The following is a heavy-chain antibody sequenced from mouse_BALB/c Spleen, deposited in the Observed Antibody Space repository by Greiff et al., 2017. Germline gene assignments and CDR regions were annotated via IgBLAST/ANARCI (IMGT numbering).Heavy chain of an antibody. Sequence: EVQGVESGGGLVQPGGSLKLSCAPSGFTFSDFYMEWVRQPPGKRLEWIAASRNKANDYTTEYSASVKGRFIVSRDTSQSILYLQMNALRAEDTAIYYCARDAATADAYWGQGTLVTVSA. D-gene: IGHD1-2*01. V-gene: IGHV7-1*02. CDR1: GFTFSDFY. CDR3: ARDAATADAY. CDR2: SRNKANDYTT. J-gene: IGHJ3*01.